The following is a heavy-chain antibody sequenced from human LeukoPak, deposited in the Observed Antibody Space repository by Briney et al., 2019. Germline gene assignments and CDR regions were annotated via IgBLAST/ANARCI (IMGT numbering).Heavy chain of an antibody. Sequence: GGSLRLSCSASGFTFSGYDMNWVRQAPGKGREWVSSISYLSSHVYYGDSVKGRFSISRDNAKNSLYLQMNSLGAEDTAIYYCGRAFPPLRTSSAGDLWGQGILVTVSS. D-gene: IGHD3-16*01. CDR2: ISYLSSHV. J-gene: IGHJ4*02. CDR1: GFTFSGYD. V-gene: IGHV3-21*01. CDR3: GRAFPPLRTSSAGDL.